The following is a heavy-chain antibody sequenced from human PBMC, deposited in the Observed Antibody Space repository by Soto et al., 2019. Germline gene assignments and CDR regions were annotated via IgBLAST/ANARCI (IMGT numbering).Heavy chain of an antibody. V-gene: IGHV1-69*12. CDR1: GGTFSSYA. Sequence: VQLVQSGAEVKKPGSSVKVSCKASGGTFSSYAISWVRQAPGQGLEWMGGIIPIFGTANYAQKFQGRVTITADESTSTAYMELSSLRSEDTAVYYCARDMGYYYDSSGYAYFQHWGQGTLVTVSS. CDR2: IIPIFGTA. CDR3: ARDMGYYYDSSGYAYFQH. J-gene: IGHJ1*01. D-gene: IGHD3-22*01.